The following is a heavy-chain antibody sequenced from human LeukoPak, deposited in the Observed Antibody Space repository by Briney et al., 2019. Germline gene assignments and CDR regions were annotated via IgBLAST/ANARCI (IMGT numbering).Heavy chain of an antibody. CDR3: AKGFSGTTNFDY. V-gene: IGHV3-23*01. CDR1: GLTVSSNY. J-gene: IGHJ4*02. Sequence: PGGSLRLSCAASGLTVSSNYMSWVRQAPGKGLEWVSAINGPGGSTFYADSVKGRFTISRANSKNTLYLQMNSLRADDTAVYYCAKGFSGTTNFDYWGQGTLVTVSS. D-gene: IGHD3-10*01. CDR2: INGPGGST.